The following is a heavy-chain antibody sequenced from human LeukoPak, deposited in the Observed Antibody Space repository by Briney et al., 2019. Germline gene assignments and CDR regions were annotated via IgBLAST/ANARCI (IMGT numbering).Heavy chain of an antibody. D-gene: IGHD3-3*01. CDR2: IYYSGST. J-gene: IGHJ4*02. CDR1: GGSISSGGYY. CDR3: ASREWSKYYFDY. V-gene: IGHV4-31*03. Sequence: SQTLSLTCTVSGGSISSGGYYWRWIRQHPGKGLEWVGYIYYSGSTYYNPSLKSRVTISVDTSKNQFSLKLSSVTAADTAVYYCASREWSKYYFDYWGQGTLVTVSS.